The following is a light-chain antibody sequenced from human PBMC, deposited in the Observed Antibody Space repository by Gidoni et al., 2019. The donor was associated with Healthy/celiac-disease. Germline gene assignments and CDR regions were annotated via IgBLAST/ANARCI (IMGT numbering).Light chain of an antibody. V-gene: IGKV1-39*01. Sequence: DIHMTQSPSSLSASLGDRVTITCRASQSIISYLNWYQQKPGKAPNLLIYAASSLQSGVPSRFSGSGSGTDFTLTISSLQPEDFATYYCQQSYSTPPRTFGGGTKVEIK. CDR3: QQSYSTPPRT. J-gene: IGKJ4*02. CDR1: QSIISY. CDR2: AAS.